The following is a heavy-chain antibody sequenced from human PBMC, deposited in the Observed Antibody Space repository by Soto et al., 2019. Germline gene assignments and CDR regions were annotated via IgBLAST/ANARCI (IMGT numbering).Heavy chain of an antibody. Sequence: SCKGSGYNFAGYWIAWVRQMPGKGLELMGIIYPSDSDTRYRPSFQGQVTISADKSISSAYLQWSSLRASDTAMYYCARGGVSTRTFDYWGQGTPVTVSS. CDR1: GYNFAGYW. CDR3: ARGGVSTRTFDY. D-gene: IGHD3-3*01. J-gene: IGHJ4*02. V-gene: IGHV5-51*01. CDR2: IYPSDSDT.